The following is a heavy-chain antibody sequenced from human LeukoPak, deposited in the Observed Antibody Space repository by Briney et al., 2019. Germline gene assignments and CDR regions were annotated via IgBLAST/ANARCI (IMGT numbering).Heavy chain of an antibody. D-gene: IGHD2-8*02. J-gene: IGHJ3*02. V-gene: IGHV4-4*07. CDR3: ARWSVDSGVYAFDI. CDR2: IYTSGST. Sequence: SETPSLTCTVAGGSISSYYWGWIRQPAGKGLEWIGRIYTSGSTNYNPSLKSRVTMSVDTSKNQFSLKLSSVTAADTAVYYCARWSVDSGVYAFDIWGQGTMVTVSP. CDR1: GGSISSYY.